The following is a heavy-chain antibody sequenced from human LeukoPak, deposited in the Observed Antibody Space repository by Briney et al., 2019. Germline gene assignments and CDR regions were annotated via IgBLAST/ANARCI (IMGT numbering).Heavy chain of an antibody. J-gene: IGHJ3*02. V-gene: IGHV4-30-2*01. CDR2: IYHSGST. D-gene: IGHD3-10*01. CDR1: GGSISSGGYS. CDR3: ARVTTMVRGVIAVSRAFDI. Sequence: PSETLSLTCAVSGGSISSGGYSWSWIRQPPGKGLEWIGYIYHSGSTYYNPSLKSRVTISVDRSKNQFSLKLSSVTAADTAVYYRARVTTMVRGVIAVSRAFDIWGQGTMVTVSS.